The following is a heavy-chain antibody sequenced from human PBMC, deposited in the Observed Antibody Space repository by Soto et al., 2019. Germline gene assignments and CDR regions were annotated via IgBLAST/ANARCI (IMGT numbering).Heavy chain of an antibody. CDR2: IWNDGSNE. J-gene: IGHJ4*02. V-gene: IGHV3-33*01. CDR1: GVRFSRYG. Sequence: VGSLRVAREAAGVRFSRYGIHWVRQAPGKGLEWLAIIWNDGSNEYYADSVKGRFTVPRDNSKNALYLQVSNLRAEDTAVYFCDRDQSDSGGYSDSWGQGTLVTVSS. CDR3: DRDQSDSGGYSDS. D-gene: IGHD3-22*01.